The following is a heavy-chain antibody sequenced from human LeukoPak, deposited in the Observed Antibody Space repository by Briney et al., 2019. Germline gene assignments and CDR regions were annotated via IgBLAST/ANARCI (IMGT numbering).Heavy chain of an antibody. J-gene: IGHJ6*03. CDR3: ARAQLDLYYYSMDV. V-gene: IGHV3-11*01. Sequence: GGSLRLSCTASGFPFSDYYMTWIRQAPGQGLEWVSYIGRSVPAIKYADSVKGRFTISRDNAKNSLYLQMSSLRGEDTAVYYCARAQLDLYYYSMDVWGRGTTVTVSS. CDR1: GFPFSDYY. CDR2: IGRSVPAI. D-gene: IGHD1-1*01.